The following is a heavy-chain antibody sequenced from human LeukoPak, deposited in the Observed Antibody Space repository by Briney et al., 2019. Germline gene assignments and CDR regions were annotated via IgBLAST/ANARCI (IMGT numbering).Heavy chain of an antibody. V-gene: IGHV3-30*04. CDR1: GFTFNSYA. J-gene: IGHJ4*02. CDR3: AREPLF. Sequence: GGSLRLSCAASGFTFNSYAMHWVRQAPGKGLEWVAAISYDGSNKYYADSVKGRFTISRDNSKNTLYLKMNSLKVEDTAVYYCAREPLFWGQGTLVTVSS. CDR2: ISYDGSNK.